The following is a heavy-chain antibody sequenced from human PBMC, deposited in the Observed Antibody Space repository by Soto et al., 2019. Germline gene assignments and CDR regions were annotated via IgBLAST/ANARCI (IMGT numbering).Heavy chain of an antibody. Sequence: QVQLVESGGDVVQPGKSLRLSCAASGFTFSSYAMHWARQAPGKGLEWVTVISIRGGDEYYAESVRGRFTISRDDSKNTLYLQMDSLRVEDTAVYYCARGTIVARQHLDYWGQGTLVTVSS. CDR1: GFTFSSYA. D-gene: IGHD6-6*01. V-gene: IGHV3-30*03. J-gene: IGHJ4*02. CDR3: ARGTIVARQHLDY. CDR2: ISIRGGDE.